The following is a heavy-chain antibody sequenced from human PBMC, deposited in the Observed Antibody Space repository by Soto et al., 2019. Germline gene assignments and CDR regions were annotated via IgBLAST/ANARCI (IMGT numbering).Heavy chain of an antibody. CDR3: ARASATYSGSYPSDAFDI. V-gene: IGHV4-31*03. Sequence: QVQLQESGPGLVKPSQTLSLTCTVSGGSISSGGYYWSWIRQHPGKGLEWIGYIYYSGSTYYNPSLKSRVTISVEPSKNQFSLKLSSVTAADTAVYYCARASATYSGSYPSDAFDIWGQGTMVTVSS. CDR1: GGSISSGGYY. CDR2: IYYSGST. J-gene: IGHJ3*02. D-gene: IGHD1-26*01.